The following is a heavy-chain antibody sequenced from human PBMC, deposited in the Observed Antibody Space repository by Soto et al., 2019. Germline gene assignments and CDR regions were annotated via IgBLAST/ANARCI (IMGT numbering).Heavy chain of an antibody. J-gene: IGHJ6*03. CDR3: ARDTRDVVVPAAMPYYYYYMDG. CDR1: GGTFSSYT. D-gene: IGHD2-2*01. CDR2: IIPILGIA. V-gene: IGHV1-69*08. Sequence: QVQLVQSGAEVKKPGSSVKVSCKASGGTFSSYTISWVRQAPGQGLEWMGRIIPILGIANYAQKFQGRVTITADKSTSTAYMELSSLRSEDTAVYYCARDTRDVVVPAAMPYYYYYMDGWGKGTTVTVSS.